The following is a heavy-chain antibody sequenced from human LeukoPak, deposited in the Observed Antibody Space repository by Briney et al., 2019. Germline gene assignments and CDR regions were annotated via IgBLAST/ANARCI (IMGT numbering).Heavy chain of an antibody. D-gene: IGHD3-10*01. J-gene: IGHJ6*03. CDR2: IYYSGST. CDR3: ARSGGSSGSYYYYYYYMDV. CDR1: GGSISSSSYY. Sequence: SETLSLTCTVSGGSISSSSYYWGWIRQPPGKGLEWIGSIYYSGSTYYNPSLKSRVTISVDTSKNQFSLKLSSVTAADTAVYYCARSGGSSGSYYYYYYYMDVWGKGTTVTVSS. V-gene: IGHV4-39*07.